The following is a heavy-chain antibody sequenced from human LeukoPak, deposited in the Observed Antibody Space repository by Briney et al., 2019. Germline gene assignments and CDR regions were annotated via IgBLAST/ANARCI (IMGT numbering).Heavy chain of an antibody. CDR3: ARAIAVAGTPHDY. D-gene: IGHD6-19*01. Sequence: GASVTVSFTASGYTFTGYYMHWVRQAPGQGLEWMGRINPNSGGTNYAQKFQGRVTMTRDTSISTAYMELSRLRSDDTAVYYCARAIAVAGTPHDYWGQGTLVTVSS. V-gene: IGHV1-2*06. J-gene: IGHJ4*02. CDR2: INPNSGGT. CDR1: GYTFTGYY.